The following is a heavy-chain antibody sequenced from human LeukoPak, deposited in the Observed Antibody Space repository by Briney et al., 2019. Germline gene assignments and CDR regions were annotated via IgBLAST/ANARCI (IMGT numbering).Heavy chain of an antibody. CDR1: GGSISSGSYY. J-gene: IGHJ4*02. CDR2: IYTSGST. D-gene: IGHD2-2*01. CDR3: ARTRAYRGMPDY. V-gene: IGHV4-61*02. Sequence: PSQTLSLTCTVSGGSISSGSYYWSWIRQPAGKGLEWIGRIYTSGSTNYNPSLKSRVTISVDTSKNQFSLKLSSVTAADTAVYYCARTRAYRGMPDYWGQGTLVTVSS.